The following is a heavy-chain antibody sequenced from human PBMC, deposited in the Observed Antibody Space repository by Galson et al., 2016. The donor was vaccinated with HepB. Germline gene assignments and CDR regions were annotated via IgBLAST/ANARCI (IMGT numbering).Heavy chain of an antibody. Sequence: PALVKPTQTLTLTCTFSGFSLSTSGMCVSWIRQPPGKALEWLALIDWDDDKYYSTSLKTRLTISKDTSKNRVVLTLTNMDPVDTATYYCARVAVGAITSYYFDYWGQGTLVTVSS. D-gene: IGHD1-26*01. J-gene: IGHJ4*02. CDR1: GFSLSTSGMC. CDR3: ARVAVGAITSYYFDY. V-gene: IGHV2-70*01. CDR2: IDWDDDK.